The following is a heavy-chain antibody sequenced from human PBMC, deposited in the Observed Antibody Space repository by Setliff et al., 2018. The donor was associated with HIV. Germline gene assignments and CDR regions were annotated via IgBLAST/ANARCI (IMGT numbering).Heavy chain of an antibody. V-gene: IGHV4-38-2*01. D-gene: IGHD3-16*01. CDR3: VNPSGAMGDFDS. Sequence: PSETLSLTCAVSGYSISSGYYWGWIRQPPGKGLEWIVNIYHSGDTYYNPSLKSRVTISIDTSKNQFSLQLTSVTAADTAVYYCVNPSGAMGDFDSWGQGTLVTVSS. CDR1: GYSISSGYY. CDR2: IYHSGDT. J-gene: IGHJ4*02.